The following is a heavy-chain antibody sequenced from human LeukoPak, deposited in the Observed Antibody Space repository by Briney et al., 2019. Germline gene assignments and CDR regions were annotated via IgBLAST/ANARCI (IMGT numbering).Heavy chain of an antibody. CDR1: GGSISSYY. D-gene: IGHD3-3*01. CDR3: ARDRPGIFGGEFDP. CDR2: IYTSGST. Sequence: SETLSLTCTVSGGSISSYYWSWIRQPAGKGLEWIGRIYTSGSTNYNPSLKSRVTISVDKSKNQFSLKLSSVTAADTAVYYCARDRPGIFGGEFDPWGQGTLVTVSS. J-gene: IGHJ5*02. V-gene: IGHV4-4*07.